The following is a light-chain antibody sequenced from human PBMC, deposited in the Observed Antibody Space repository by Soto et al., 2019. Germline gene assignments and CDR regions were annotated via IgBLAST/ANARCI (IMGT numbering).Light chain of an antibody. V-gene: IGKV1-8*01. Sequence: AIRMTQSPSSLSASTGDRVTITWRASQGISSYLAWYQQEPGKAPKLLIYAASTLQSGVPSRFSGSGSGTDYTLTISCLQSEDFATYYCQQYYSYPQAFCQGTKVDIK. CDR1: QGISSY. CDR3: QQYYSYPQA. CDR2: AAS. J-gene: IGKJ1*01.